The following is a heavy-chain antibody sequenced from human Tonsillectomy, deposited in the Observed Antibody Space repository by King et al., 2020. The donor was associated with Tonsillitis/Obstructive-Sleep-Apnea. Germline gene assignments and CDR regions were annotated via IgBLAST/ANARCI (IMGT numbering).Heavy chain of an antibody. CDR3: AGEQYYDFWSSFHTNGFDP. Sequence: VQLVESGGGLVQPGGSLRLSCAASRFTFSSYWMSWVRQAPGKGLEWVANIKQDGSEKYYVDSVKGRFTISRDNAKKSLYLQMNSLRAEDTAVYYCAGEQYYDFWSSFHTNGFDPWGQGTLVTVSS. V-gene: IGHV3-7*01. J-gene: IGHJ5*02. CDR2: IKQDGSEK. CDR1: RFTFSSYW. D-gene: IGHD3-3*01.